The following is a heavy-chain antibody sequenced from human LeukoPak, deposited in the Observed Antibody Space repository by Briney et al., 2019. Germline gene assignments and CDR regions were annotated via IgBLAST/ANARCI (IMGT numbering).Heavy chain of an antibody. V-gene: IGHV3-48*04. CDR3: ARDQHYYASGSYPSD. D-gene: IGHD3-10*01. J-gene: IGHJ4*02. Sequence: GGSLRLSCAASGFTFSTYSMNWVRQAPGKGLEWVSYISSSSSTIYYADSVKGRFTISRDNAKNSLYLQMNSLRAEDTALYYCARDQHYYASGSYPSDWGQGTLVTVSS. CDR1: GFTFSTYS. CDR2: ISSSSSTI.